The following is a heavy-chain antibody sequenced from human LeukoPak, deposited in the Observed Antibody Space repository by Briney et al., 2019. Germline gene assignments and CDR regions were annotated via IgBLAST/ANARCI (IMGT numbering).Heavy chain of an antibody. CDR1: GFTFSNAW. V-gene: IGHV3-15*01. CDR2: IKSKTDGGTT. Sequence: GGSLRLSCAASGFTFSNAWMSWVRQAPGKGLEWVGRIKSKTDGGTTDYAAPVKGRFTISRDDSKNTLYLQMNSLKTEDTAVYCCTTEELLAAAGTFDYWGQGTLVTVSS. D-gene: IGHD6-13*01. J-gene: IGHJ4*02. CDR3: TTEELLAAAGTFDY.